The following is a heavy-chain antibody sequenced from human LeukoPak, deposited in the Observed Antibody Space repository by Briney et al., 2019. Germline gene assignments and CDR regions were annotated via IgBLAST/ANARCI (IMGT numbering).Heavy chain of an antibody. J-gene: IGHJ4*02. CDR1: GGTFSSYA. CDR3: ARDRYDSSGYYVDY. V-gene: IGHV1-69*01. Sequence: GAPVKVSCKASGGTFSSYAINWVRQAPGQGLEWMGGIIPIFGTANYAQKFQGRVTITADESTSTAYMELSSLRSEDTAVYYCARDRYDSSGYYVDYWGQGTLVTVSS. D-gene: IGHD3-22*01. CDR2: IIPIFGTA.